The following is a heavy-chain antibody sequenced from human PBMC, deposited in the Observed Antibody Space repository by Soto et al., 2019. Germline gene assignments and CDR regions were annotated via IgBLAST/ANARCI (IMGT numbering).Heavy chain of an antibody. J-gene: IGHJ4*02. D-gene: IGHD3-22*01. CDR3: ARRGHYYESSGYQLLPFDY. Sequence: GESKKVSCRGAGYICADYGGGWVRQIPGKGLEWMGIIYPDDSDTRYSPSFQGQVTISADKSISTAYLQWSSLKASDTAMYYCARRGHYYESSGYQLLPFDYWGQGTLVTVSS. CDR2: IYPDDSDT. V-gene: IGHV5-51*01. CDR1: GYICADYG.